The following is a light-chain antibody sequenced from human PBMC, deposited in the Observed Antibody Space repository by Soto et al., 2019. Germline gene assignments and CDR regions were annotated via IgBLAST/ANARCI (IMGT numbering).Light chain of an antibody. V-gene: IGKV3-15*01. CDR3: QEYKNWPSIT. CDR1: QSVSSSY. Sequence: EIVLTQSPGTLSLSTGERATLSCRASQSVSSSYLAWYQQKPGQAPRLLIYGASTRATGIPARFSGSGSGTDFTLAISSLQSEDFAVYYCQEYKNWPSITFGQGTRLEI. CDR2: GAS. J-gene: IGKJ5*01.